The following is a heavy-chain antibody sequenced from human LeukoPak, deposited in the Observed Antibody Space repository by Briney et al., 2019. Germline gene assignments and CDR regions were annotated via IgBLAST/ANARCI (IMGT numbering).Heavy chain of an antibody. CDR1: GGSISSYY. V-gene: IGHV4-59*08. CDR3: ARAGRPDFWSGYDDAFDI. CDR2: IYYSGST. Sequence: RASETLSLTCTVSGGSISSYYWSWIRQPPGKGLEWIGYIYYSGSTNYNPSLKSRVTISVDTSKNQFSLKLSSVTAADTAVYYCARAGRPDFWSGYDDAFDIWGQGTMVTVSS. D-gene: IGHD3-3*01. J-gene: IGHJ3*02.